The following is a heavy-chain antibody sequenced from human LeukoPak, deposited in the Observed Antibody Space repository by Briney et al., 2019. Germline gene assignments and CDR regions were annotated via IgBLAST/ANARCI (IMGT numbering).Heavy chain of an antibody. CDR2: ISGSGGST. CDR3: AKDLSVAGEFDY. V-gene: IGHV3-23*01. J-gene: IGHJ4*02. CDR1: GFTFSSYA. D-gene: IGHD2-15*01. Sequence: GGSLRLSCAASGFTFSSYAMSWVRQAPGKGLGWVSAISGSGGSTYYADSVKGRFTISRDNSKNTLYLQMNSLRAEDTAVYYCAKDLSVAGEFDYWGQGTLVTVSS.